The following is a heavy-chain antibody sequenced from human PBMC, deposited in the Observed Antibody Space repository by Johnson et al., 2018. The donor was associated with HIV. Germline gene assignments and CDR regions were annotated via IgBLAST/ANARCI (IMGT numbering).Heavy chain of an antibody. J-gene: IGHJ3*02. Sequence: VQLVESGGGLVQPGGSLRLSCAASGFTFSSYWMSWVRQAPGKGLEWVANIKHDGSEKYYVDSVKGRFTISRDNAKNTLYLQMNSLRAEDTAVYYCAKALGVAAPDAFDIWGQGTMVTVSS. CDR3: AKALGVAAPDAFDI. D-gene: IGHD6-25*01. CDR1: GFTFSSYW. CDR2: IKHDGSEK. V-gene: IGHV3-7*03.